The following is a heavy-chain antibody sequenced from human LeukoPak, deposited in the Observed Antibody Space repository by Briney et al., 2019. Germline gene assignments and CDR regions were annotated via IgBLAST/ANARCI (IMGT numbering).Heavy chain of an antibody. V-gene: IGHV3-30-3*01. CDR2: ISYDGSNK. Sequence: GRSLRLSCAASGFTFSSYAMHWVRQAPGKGLEWVAVISYDGSNKYYADSVKGRFTISRDNPKNTLYLQMNSLRAEDTAVYYCASDNRRYCSSTSCYTPDYWGQGTLVTVSS. CDR3: ASDNRRYCSSTSCYTPDY. CDR1: GFTFSSYA. D-gene: IGHD2-2*02. J-gene: IGHJ4*02.